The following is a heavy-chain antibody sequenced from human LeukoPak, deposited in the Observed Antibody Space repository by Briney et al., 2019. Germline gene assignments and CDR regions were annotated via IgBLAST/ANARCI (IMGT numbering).Heavy chain of an antibody. CDR3: ARRGYCSSTSCPIGEWWFDP. V-gene: IGHV4-34*01. Sequence: SETLSLTCAVYGGSFSGYYWSWIRQPPGEGLEWIGEINHSGSTNYNPSLKSQVTISVDTSKNQFSLKLSSVTAADTAVYYCARRGYCSSTSCPIGEWWFDPWGQGTLVTVSS. J-gene: IGHJ5*02. D-gene: IGHD2-2*01. CDR1: GGSFSGYY. CDR2: INHSGST.